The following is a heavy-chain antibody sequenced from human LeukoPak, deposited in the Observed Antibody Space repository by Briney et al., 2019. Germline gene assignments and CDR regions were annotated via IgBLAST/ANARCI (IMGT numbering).Heavy chain of an antibody. CDR3: ARLPQPSDILTAYANSFDY. CDR1: GFTFSSYW. D-gene: IGHD3-9*01. J-gene: IGHJ4*02. CDR2: IKQDGSEK. Sequence: PGGSLRLSCAASGFTFSSYWMSWVRQAPGKGLEWVANIKQDGSEKYYVDSVKGRFTISRDNAKNSLYLQMNSLRAEDTAVYYCARLPQPSDILTAYANSFDYWGQGSLVTVSS. V-gene: IGHV3-7*01.